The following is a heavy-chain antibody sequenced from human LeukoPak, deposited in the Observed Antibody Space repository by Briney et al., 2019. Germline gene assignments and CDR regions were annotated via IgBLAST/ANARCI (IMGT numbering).Heavy chain of an antibody. CDR2: ISSSGSTI. D-gene: IGHD3-9*01. V-gene: IGHV3-48*04. Sequence: GGSLRLSCAASGFTFSSYGMNWVRQAPGKGLEWVSYISSSGSTIYYADSVKGRFTISRDNAKNSLYLQMNSLRAEDTAVYYYAKDLQRGGYFDWLPRYPDYWGQGTLVTVSS. CDR1: GFTFSSYG. CDR3: AKDLQRGGYFDWLPRYPDY. J-gene: IGHJ4*02.